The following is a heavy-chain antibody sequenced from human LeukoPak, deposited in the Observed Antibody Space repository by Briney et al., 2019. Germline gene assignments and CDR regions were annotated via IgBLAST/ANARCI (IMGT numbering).Heavy chain of an antibody. CDR3: ASPSIAAAGDAFDI. J-gene: IGHJ3*02. CDR1: GYTFTSYG. V-gene: IGHV1-18*01. CDR2: ISAYNGNT. Sequence: ASVKVSCKASGYTFTSYGISWVRQAPGQGLEWMGWISAYNGNTNYAQKLQGRVTMTTDTSTSTAYMELRGLRSDDTAVYYCASPSIAAAGDAFDIWGQGTMVTVSS. D-gene: IGHD6-13*01.